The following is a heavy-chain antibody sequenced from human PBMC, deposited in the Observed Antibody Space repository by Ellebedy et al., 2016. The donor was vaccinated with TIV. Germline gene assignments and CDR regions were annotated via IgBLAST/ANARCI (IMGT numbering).Heavy chain of an antibody. J-gene: IGHJ5*02. CDR2: INPTSGGT. CDR1: GYIFNGYY. Sequence: AASVKVSCKASGYIFNGYYMHWVRQAPGQGLEWMGWINPTSGGTNYAQKFHGRVTMTRDTSISTAYMELSRLRSNDTAVYYCAREKYGDYYRGRWFDPWGQGTLVTVSS. CDR3: AREKYGDYYRGRWFDP. D-gene: IGHD4-17*01. V-gene: IGHV1-2*02.